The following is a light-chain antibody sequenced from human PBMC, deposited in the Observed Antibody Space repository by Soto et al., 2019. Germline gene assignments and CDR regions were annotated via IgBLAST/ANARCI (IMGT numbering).Light chain of an antibody. CDR3: QHYNSYSEA. CDR2: DAS. V-gene: IGKV1-5*01. J-gene: IGKJ1*01. Sequence: DIQMTQSPSTLSASVGDRFTITCLASQSISSWLAWYEQKPGKAPKLLIYDASSLESGVPSRFRGSGSGTEFTLTISSLQPDDFETYYCQHYNSYSEAFGQGTKVDIK. CDR1: QSISSW.